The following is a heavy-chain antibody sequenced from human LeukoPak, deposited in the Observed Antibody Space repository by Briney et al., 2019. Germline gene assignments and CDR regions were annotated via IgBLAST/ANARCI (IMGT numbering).Heavy chain of an antibody. Sequence: SETLSLTCAVYGGSFSDYYWSWIRQPPGKGLEWIGYIYYSGSTNYNPSLKSRVTISVDTSKNQFSLNLSSVTAADTAVYSCARHSPILTGYPFDYWGQGTLVTVSS. V-gene: IGHV4-34*11. J-gene: IGHJ4*02. D-gene: IGHD3-9*01. CDR1: GGSFSDYY. CDR3: ARHSPILTGYPFDY. CDR2: IYYSGST.